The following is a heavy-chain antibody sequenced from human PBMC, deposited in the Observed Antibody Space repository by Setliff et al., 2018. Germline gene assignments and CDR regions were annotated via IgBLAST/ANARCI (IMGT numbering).Heavy chain of an antibody. CDR3: ARILGYCSGGSCYVPY. D-gene: IGHD2-15*01. CDR2: IYYSGST. Sequence: SETLSLTCSVSGGSISSTTYYWGWIRQPPGKGLEWIGNIYYSGSTYYNPSLKSRLTISVDTSKNQFSLKLSSVTAADTAMYYCARILGYCSGGSCYVPYWGQGTLVTVSS. V-gene: IGHV4-39*07. CDR1: GGSISSTTYY. J-gene: IGHJ4*02.